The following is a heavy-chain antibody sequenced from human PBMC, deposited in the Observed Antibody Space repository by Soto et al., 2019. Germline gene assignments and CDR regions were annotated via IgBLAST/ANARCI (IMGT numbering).Heavy chain of an antibody. Sequence: SETLSLTCTVSGGSISSSSYYWGWIRQPPGKGLEWIGSIYYSGSTYYDPSLKSRVTISVDTSKNQFSLKLSSVTAADTAVYYCARPMVRGAHGMDVWGQGTTVTVSS. V-gene: IGHV4-39*01. CDR2: IYYSGST. D-gene: IGHD3-10*01. CDR1: GGSISSSSYY. J-gene: IGHJ6*02. CDR3: ARPMVRGAHGMDV.